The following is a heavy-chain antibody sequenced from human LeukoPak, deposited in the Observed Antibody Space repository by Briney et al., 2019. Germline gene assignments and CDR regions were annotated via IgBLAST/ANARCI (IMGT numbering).Heavy chain of an antibody. V-gene: IGHV3-21*01. CDR2: ISSSSYI. CDR3: ARDQVYSGYDFFDY. D-gene: IGHD5-12*01. Sequence: GGSLRLSCAASGFTFSSYSMNWVRQAPGKGLEWVSSISSSSYIYYADSVKGRFTISRDNAKNSLYLQMNSLRAEDTAVYYCARDQVYSGYDFFDYWGQGTLVTVSS. CDR1: GFTFSSYS. J-gene: IGHJ4*02.